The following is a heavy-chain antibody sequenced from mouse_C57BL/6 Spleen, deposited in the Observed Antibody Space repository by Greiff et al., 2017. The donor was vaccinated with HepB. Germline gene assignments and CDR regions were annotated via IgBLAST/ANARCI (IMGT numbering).Heavy chain of an antibody. CDR2: INPSSGYT. Sequence: QVHVKQSGAELARPGASVKMSCKASGYTFTSYTMHWVKQRPGQGLEWIGYINPSSGYTKYNQKFKDKATLTADKSSSTAYMQLSSLTSEDSAVYYCARSYSNTYFDYWGQGTTLTVSS. CDR3: ARSYSNTYFDY. J-gene: IGHJ2*01. D-gene: IGHD2-5*01. CDR1: GYTFTSYT. V-gene: IGHV1-4*01.